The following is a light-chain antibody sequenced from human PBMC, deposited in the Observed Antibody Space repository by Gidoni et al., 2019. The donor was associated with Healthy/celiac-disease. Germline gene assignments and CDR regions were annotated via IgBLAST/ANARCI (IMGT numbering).Light chain of an antibody. CDR1: QSISSC. CDR2: AAS. J-gene: IGKJ2*02. CDR3: QQCYSNPCT. Sequence: DIQMTQSPSSLSASVGDRVTITCRASQSISSCLNWYQQKPGKAPKLLIYAASSLQSGVPSRFSGSGSGTEFTLTISSLQPEDFATYYCQQCYSNPCTFGQGTKLEIK. V-gene: IGKV1-39*01.